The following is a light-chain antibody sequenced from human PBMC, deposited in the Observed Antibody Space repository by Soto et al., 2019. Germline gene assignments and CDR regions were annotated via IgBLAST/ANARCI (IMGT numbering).Light chain of an antibody. CDR1: SSDVGSYKY. V-gene: IGLV2-11*01. CDR2: DVT. J-gene: IGLJ2*01. Sequence: QSALTQPRSVSGSPGQSVTISCTGTSSDVGSYKYVSWYQQHSGKAPRVMIYDVTKRSSGVPDRFSGSKSGNTASLTISGLQAEDEADYYCASYAGSYNFIVGGGTKLTVL. CDR3: ASYAGSYNFI.